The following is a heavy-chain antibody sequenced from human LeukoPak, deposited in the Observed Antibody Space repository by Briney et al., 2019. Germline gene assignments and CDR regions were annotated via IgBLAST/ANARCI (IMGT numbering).Heavy chain of an antibody. V-gene: IGHV4-31*03. CDR1: GGSISSGGYY. CDR3: ARARGVRGVIEYYFDY. J-gene: IGHJ4*02. Sequence: SQTLSLTCTVSGGSISSGGYYWSWIRQHPGKSLEWIGYIYYSGSTYYNPSLKSRVTISVDTSKNQFSLKLSSVTAADTAVYYCARARGVRGVIEYYFDYWGQGTLVTVSS. CDR2: IYYSGST. D-gene: IGHD3-10*01.